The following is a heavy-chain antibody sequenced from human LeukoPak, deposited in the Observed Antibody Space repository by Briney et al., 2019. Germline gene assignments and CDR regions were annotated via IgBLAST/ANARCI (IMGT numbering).Heavy chain of an antibody. CDR3: ARKTGISGTNHFDY. D-gene: IGHD1-7*01. CDR1: GYIFTGYY. Sequence: ASVKVSCKASGYIFTGYYMRWVRQAPGQGLEWMGWISPNSGDTNYAQKFQGRVTMTSDTSISTAYMELSSLRSDDTAVYYCARKTGISGTNHFDYWGQGSLVTVSS. V-gene: IGHV1-2*02. CDR2: ISPNSGDT. J-gene: IGHJ4*02.